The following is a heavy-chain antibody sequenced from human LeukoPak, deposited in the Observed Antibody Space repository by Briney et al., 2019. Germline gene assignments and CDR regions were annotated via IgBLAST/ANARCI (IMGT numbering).Heavy chain of an antibody. Sequence: PSETLSLTRAVYGGSFSGYYWSWIRQPPGKGLEWIGYIYYSGSTNYNPSLKSRVTISVDTSKNQFSLKLSSVTAADTAVYYCARRLVELDVWGQGTTVTVSS. CDR1: GGSFSGYY. CDR3: ARRLVELDV. D-gene: IGHD3-22*01. V-gene: IGHV4-59*08. J-gene: IGHJ6*02. CDR2: IYYSGST.